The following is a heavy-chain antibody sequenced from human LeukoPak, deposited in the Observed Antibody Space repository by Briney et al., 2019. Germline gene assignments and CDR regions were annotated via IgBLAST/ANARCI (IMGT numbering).Heavy chain of an antibody. CDR3: ARHNDYSKRGLDY. CDR2: MNSDGSIT. J-gene: IGHJ4*02. Sequence: GESLRLSCAASGFTFSTYWMHWVRQAPGKGLEWVSRMNSDGSITAYADSVKGRFTISRDNAKNTLYLQMNSLRAEDTAVYYCARHNDYSKRGLDYWGQGTLVTDSS. CDR1: GFTFSTYW. D-gene: IGHD4-11*01. V-gene: IGHV3-74*01.